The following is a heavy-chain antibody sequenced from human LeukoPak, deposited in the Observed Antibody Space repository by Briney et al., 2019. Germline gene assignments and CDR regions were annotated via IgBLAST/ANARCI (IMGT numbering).Heavy chain of an antibody. CDR1: GGSFSGYY. CDR3: ARVGSSSWYVYFDY. CDR2: INHSGST. V-gene: IGHV4-34*01. D-gene: IGHD6-13*01. J-gene: IGHJ4*02. Sequence: PSETLSLTCAVYGGSFSGYYWSWIRQSPGKGREWIGEINHSGSTNYNPSLKSRVTISVDTSKNKFSLKLSSVSAADTAVYYCARVGSSSWYVYFDYWGQGTLVTVSS.